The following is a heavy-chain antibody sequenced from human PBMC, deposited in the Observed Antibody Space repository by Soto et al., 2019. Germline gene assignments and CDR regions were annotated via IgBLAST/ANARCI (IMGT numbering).Heavy chain of an antibody. CDR2: IYPGDSDT. J-gene: IGHJ4*02. Sequence: GESLKIYCKGSGDSFTSYGICWERQLPGQGLEWMGIIYPGDSDTRYSPSFQGQVTISADKSISTAYLQWSSLKASDTAMYYCARLKGGYSYGYHGPSYWGQGTLVTVSS. V-gene: IGHV5-51*01. CDR3: ARLKGGYSYGYHGPSY. D-gene: IGHD5-18*01. CDR1: GDSFTSYG.